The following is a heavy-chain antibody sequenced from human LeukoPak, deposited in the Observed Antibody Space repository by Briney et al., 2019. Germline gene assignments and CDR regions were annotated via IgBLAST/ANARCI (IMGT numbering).Heavy chain of an antibody. V-gene: IGHV4-34*01. Sequence: SETLSLTCAVYGGSFSDYYWSWIRQPPGKGLEWIGEINHSGTTNYKPSLKSRVTISVDTSKNQFSLKLTSVTAADTAVYYCASAATSGTYNLDSWGQGTLVTVSS. CDR2: INHSGTT. J-gene: IGHJ4*02. D-gene: IGHD1-26*01. CDR1: GGSFSDYY. CDR3: ASAATSGTYNLDS.